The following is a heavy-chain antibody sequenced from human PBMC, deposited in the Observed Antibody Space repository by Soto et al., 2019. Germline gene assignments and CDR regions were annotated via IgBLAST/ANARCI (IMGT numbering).Heavy chain of an antibody. D-gene: IGHD3-3*01. J-gene: IGHJ4*02. CDR2: INHSGST. Sequence: QVQLQQWGAGLLKPSETLSLTCAVYGGSFSGYYWSWIRQPPVKGLEWIGEINHSGSTNYNPSLKSRVTISVDTSKNQFSLKLSSVTAADTAVYYCARGMSIFGVVKWGQGTLVTVSS. CDR1: GGSFSGYY. CDR3: ARGMSIFGVVK. V-gene: IGHV4-34*01.